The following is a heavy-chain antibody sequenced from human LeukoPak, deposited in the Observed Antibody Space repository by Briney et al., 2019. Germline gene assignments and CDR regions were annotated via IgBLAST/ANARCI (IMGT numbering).Heavy chain of an antibody. D-gene: IGHD3-10*01. V-gene: IGHV6-1*01. J-gene: IGHJ4*02. Sequence: PSQTLSLTCAISGDSVSSKSAAWNWFRQSPSRGLEWLGRTYYRSKWYNDYAVSVKSRIAINPDTSKNQFSLQLSSVTAADTAVYYCATARGYYGSGSYYDYWGQGTLVTVSS. CDR1: GDSVSSKSAA. CDR3: ATARGYYGSGSYYDY. CDR2: TYYRSKWYN.